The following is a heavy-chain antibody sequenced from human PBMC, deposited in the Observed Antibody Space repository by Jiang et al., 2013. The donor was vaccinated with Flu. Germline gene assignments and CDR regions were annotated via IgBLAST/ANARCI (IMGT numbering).Heavy chain of an antibody. CDR3: ARNNGFYLNYYHGMDV. D-gene: IGHD2-8*01. V-gene: IGHV4-39*01. Sequence: VKPSETPVPHLHCVWWLHEQQCLLLGLDPPGPREGLEWIGNFYYGGSTDYNSSLKSRVTISIDTSKNQFSLKLTSVTAADTAVYYCARNNGFYLNYYHGMDVWGQGTTVTVSS. CDR2: FYYGGST. CDR1: WLHEQQCLL. J-gene: IGHJ6*02.